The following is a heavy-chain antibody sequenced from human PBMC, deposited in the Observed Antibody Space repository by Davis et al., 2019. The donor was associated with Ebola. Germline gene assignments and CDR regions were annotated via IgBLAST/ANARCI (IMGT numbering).Heavy chain of an antibody. J-gene: IGHJ4*02. Sequence: PGGSLRLSCTVSGGSISSSSYYWGWIRQPPGKGLEWIGSIYYSGSTNYNPSLKSRVTISVDKSKNQFSLKLSSVTAADTAVYYCARDRGDWGQGTLVTVSS. CDR1: GGSISSSSYY. CDR2: IYYSGST. CDR3: ARDRGD. V-gene: IGHV4-39*07.